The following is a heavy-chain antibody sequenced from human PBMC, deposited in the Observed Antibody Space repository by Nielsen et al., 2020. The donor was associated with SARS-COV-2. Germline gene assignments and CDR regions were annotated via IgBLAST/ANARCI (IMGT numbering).Heavy chain of an antibody. CDR2: INWNGGST. CDR3: ANGLWSDY. D-gene: IGHD2-21*01. CDR1: GFTFDDYG. V-gene: IGHV3-20*04. J-gene: IGHJ4*02. Sequence: GESLKISCAASGFTFDDYGMSWVRQAPGKGLEWVSGINWNGGSTGYADSVKGRFTISRDNSKNTLYLQMNSLRAEDTAVYYCANGLWSDYWGQGTLVTVSS.